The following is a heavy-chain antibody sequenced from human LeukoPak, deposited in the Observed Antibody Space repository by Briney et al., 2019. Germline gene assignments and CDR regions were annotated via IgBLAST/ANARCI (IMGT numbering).Heavy chain of an antibody. Sequence: VSVKVSCKASGYTFTSYDINWVRQATGQGLEWMGWMNPNSGNTGYAQKFQGRVTMTRNTSISTAYMELSSLRSEDTAVYYCARDPLYYDSSGYYFSFDYWGQGTLVTVSS. CDR2: MNPNSGNT. V-gene: IGHV1-8*01. CDR3: ARDPLYYDSSGYYFSFDY. D-gene: IGHD3-22*01. J-gene: IGHJ4*02. CDR1: GYTFTSYD.